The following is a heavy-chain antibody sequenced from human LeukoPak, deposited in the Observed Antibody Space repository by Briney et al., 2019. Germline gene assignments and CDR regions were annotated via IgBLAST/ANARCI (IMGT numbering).Heavy chain of an antibody. CDR2: ISGSGSNI. CDR3: AELGITMIGGV. Sequence: GGSLRLSCAASGFTFNNYEMNWVRQAPGKGLEWVAYISGSGSNIHYADSVKGRFTISRDNAKNSLYLQMNSLRAEDTAVYYCAELGITMIGGVWGKGTTVTISS. D-gene: IGHD3-10*02. J-gene: IGHJ6*04. V-gene: IGHV3-48*03. CDR1: GFTFNNYE.